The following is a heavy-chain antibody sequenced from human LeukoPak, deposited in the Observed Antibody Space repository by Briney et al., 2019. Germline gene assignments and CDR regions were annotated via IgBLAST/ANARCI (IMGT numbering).Heavy chain of an antibody. V-gene: IGHV3-7*01. Sequence: GGSLRLSCAASGFSFSSYWMSWVRQAPGKGLEWVAEINDDEINKYYVDSEKGRFTISRDNAKNSLDLQMNSLRDDDTALYYCVNWYIKWGQGTLVTVSS. CDR3: VNWYIK. D-gene: IGHD1-14*01. CDR2: INDDEINK. J-gene: IGHJ3*01. CDR1: GFSFSSYW.